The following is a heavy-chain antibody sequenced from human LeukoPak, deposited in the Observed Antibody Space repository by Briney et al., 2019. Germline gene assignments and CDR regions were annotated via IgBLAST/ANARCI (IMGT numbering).Heavy chain of an antibody. CDR1: GFTFSSYS. V-gene: IGHV3-21*01. J-gene: IGHJ5*02. Sequence: PGGSLRLSCAASGFTFSSYSMNWVRQAPGKGLEWVSSISSSSSYIYYADSVKGRFTISRDNAKNSLYLQMNSLRAEDTAVYYCARMIVPGSPNWFDPWGQGTLVTVSS. CDR2: ISSSSSYI. D-gene: IGHD3-22*01. CDR3: ARMIVPGSPNWFDP.